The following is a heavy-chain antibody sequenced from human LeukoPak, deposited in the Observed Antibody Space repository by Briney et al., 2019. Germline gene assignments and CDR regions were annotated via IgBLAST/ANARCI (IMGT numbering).Heavy chain of an antibody. CDR2: TFYRSNWYN. CDR1: GDSVSGNSAA. V-gene: IGHV6-1*01. J-gene: IGHJ3*02. Sequence: SQTLSLTCGISGDSVSGNSAAWNWIRQSPSRGLEWLGRTFYRSNWYNDYAPSVKSRITVNPDTSKNQFSLQLNSVTPEDTAVYYCARGSFYTFDIWGQGTMVTVSS. D-gene: IGHD2/OR15-2a*01. CDR3: ARGSFYTFDI.